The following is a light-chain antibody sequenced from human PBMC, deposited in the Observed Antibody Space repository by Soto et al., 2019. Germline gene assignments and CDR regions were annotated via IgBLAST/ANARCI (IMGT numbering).Light chain of an antibody. V-gene: IGKV1-39*01. Sequence: DIQMTQSPSSLSASVGDRVTITCRESQYISTYLNWYQQKPGKAPKLLIYAASSLQSGVPTRFSGSGSGTDSTLTISSLQPEDFATYYCQQSYSSLLFTFGPGTKVDIK. CDR1: QYISTY. CDR3: QQSYSSLLFT. J-gene: IGKJ3*01. CDR2: AAS.